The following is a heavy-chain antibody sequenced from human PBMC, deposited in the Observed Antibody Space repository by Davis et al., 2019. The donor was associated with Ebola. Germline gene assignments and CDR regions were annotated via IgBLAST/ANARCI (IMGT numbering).Heavy chain of an antibody. CDR2: INHSGST. V-gene: IGHV4-34*01. Sequence: SETLSLTCAAYGASFSGYSWSWIRKPPGKGLGWIGEINHSGSTNYNPSLKSRVTISVDTSKNQFSLKLRSVTAADTSVYYCARGQQWLVSGLRFDYWGQGTLVTVSS. CDR3: ARGQQWLVSGLRFDY. CDR1: GASFSGYS. D-gene: IGHD6-19*01. J-gene: IGHJ4*02.